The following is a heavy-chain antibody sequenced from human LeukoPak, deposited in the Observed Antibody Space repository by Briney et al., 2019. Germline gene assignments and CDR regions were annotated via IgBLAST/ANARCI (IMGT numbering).Heavy chain of an antibody. CDR2: ISSSSSYI. CDR3: ARDGGWSSTSCYVS. D-gene: IGHD2-2*01. CDR1: GFTFSDYY. Sequence: PGGSLRLSCAASGFTFSDYYMSWIRQAPGKGLEWVSSISSSSSYIYYADSVKGRFTISRDNAKNSLYLQMNSLRAEDTAVYYCARDGGWSSTSCYVSWGQGTLVTVSS. V-gene: IGHV3-11*06. J-gene: IGHJ4*02.